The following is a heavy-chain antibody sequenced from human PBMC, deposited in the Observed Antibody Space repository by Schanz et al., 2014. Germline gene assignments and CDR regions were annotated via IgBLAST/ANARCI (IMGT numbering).Heavy chain of an antibody. V-gene: IGHV3-21*05. D-gene: IGHD1-26*01. CDR2: ISSSSTYT. CDR3: ARDSDLFGMDV. J-gene: IGHJ6*02. CDR1: GFTFSSYG. Sequence: VQLVESGGGVVQPGGSLRLSCAASGFTFSSYGMHWVRQAPGKGLEWVSYISSSSTYTNYADSVKGRFTISRDNAKNSLYVQMKSLRAEDTAVYYCARDSDLFGMDVWGQGTTVTVSS.